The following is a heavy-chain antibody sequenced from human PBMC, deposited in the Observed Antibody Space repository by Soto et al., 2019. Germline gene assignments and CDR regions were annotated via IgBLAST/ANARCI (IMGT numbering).Heavy chain of an antibody. D-gene: IGHD3-10*01. J-gene: IGHJ5*02. V-gene: IGHV4-59*01. CDR2: IYHLGNT. CDR3: ARAEESGRSGPNWFAP. Sequence: QVQLQESGPGLVKPSETLSLTCTVFDGSISGYYWSWIRQPPGKGLEWIGYIYHLGNTNYNPSLKSRVTISLDTSKNQFSLNLRSATAADTAVYYCARAEESGRSGPNWFAPWGQGSPVIVSS. CDR1: DGSISGYY.